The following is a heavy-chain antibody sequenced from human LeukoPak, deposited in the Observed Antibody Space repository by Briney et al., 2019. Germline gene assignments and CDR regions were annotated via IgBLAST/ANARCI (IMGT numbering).Heavy chain of an antibody. J-gene: IGHJ6*03. CDR2: IRYDGSKK. V-gene: IGHV3-30*02. Sequence: GRSLRLSCTASGFAFRSHAMHWVRQAPGKGLEWVAFIRYDGSKKFYADSVKGRFTISRDNSKNTLYLQMYSLRAEDTAVYYCAKIPYGDYVLDYYYYMDVWGKGTTVTISS. CDR3: AKIPYGDYVLDYYYYMDV. D-gene: IGHD4-17*01. CDR1: GFAFRSHA.